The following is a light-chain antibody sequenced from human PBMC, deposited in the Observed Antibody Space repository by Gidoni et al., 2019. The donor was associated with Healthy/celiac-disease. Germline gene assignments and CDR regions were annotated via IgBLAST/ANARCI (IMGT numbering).Light chain of an antibody. CDR3: SSYAGSNNPVV. V-gene: IGLV2-8*01. CDR1: SSYVGGYNY. CDR2: EVS. J-gene: IGLJ2*01. Sequence: QSALTQPPSASGSPGQSVTISCTGTSSYVGGYNYVSWYQQHPGKAPKLMIYEVSKRPSGVPDRFFGSKSGNTASMTVSGLQAEDEADYYCSSYAGSNNPVVFGGGTKLTVL.